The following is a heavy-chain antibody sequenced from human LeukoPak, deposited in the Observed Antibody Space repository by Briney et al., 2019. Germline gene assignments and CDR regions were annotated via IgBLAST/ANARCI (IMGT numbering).Heavy chain of an antibody. CDR1: PFTFSSYW. CDR3: ARDYYGSGSYKSYFDN. J-gene: IGHJ4*02. CDR2: IKQDGSEK. Sequence: GGSLRLSCAASPFTFSSYWMSWVRQAPGKGLEWVANIKQDGSEKYYVDSVKGRFTISRDNARNSLSLQMHSLRAEDTAVYYCARDYYGSGSYKSYFDNWGQGTQVTVSS. D-gene: IGHD3-10*01. V-gene: IGHV3-7*01.